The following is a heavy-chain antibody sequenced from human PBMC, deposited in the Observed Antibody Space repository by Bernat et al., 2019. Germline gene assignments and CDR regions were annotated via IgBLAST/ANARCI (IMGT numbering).Heavy chain of an antibody. D-gene: IGHD1-26*01. J-gene: IGHJ3*02. CDR2: IRYDGSDE. CDR1: GFTFSSYG. CDR3: ARGGGSYSQSLPCDI. V-gene: IGHV3-30*02. Sequence: QVQLVESGGGVVQPGGSLRLSCAASGFTFSSYGMHWVRQAPGKGLEWVAFIRYDGSDEYYVDSVKGRFTISRDTSKNTLYLQMNSLRAEDTAVYYCARGGGSYSQSLPCDIWGQGTVVSVSS.